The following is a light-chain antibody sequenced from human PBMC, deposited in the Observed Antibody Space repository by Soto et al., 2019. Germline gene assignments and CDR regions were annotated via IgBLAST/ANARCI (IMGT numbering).Light chain of an antibody. J-gene: IGKJ2*01. CDR3: QQYNSYSPST. Sequence: DIQMTQSPSTLSASVGDRVTITCRASQSISSWLAWYQQKPGKAPKLLIYDASNLESGVPSRFSGSGSGTEFTLTISSLQPDDFATYYCQQYNSYSPSTFGPGTKLEIK. CDR1: QSISSW. CDR2: DAS. V-gene: IGKV1-5*01.